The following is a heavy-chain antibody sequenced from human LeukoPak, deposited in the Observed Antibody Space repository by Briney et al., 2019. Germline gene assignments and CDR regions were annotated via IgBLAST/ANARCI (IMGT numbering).Heavy chain of an antibody. CDR2: IYSGGKT. Sequence: PGGSLRLSCAASGFTVSSNYMSWVRQAPGKGLMWVSVIYSGGKTHYADSVKGRFTISRDNSKNTLYLQMSSLRAEDTAVYYCAKPGKDSSGWVGWDYWGQGTLVTVSS. D-gene: IGHD6-19*01. CDR3: AKPGKDSSGWVGWDY. J-gene: IGHJ4*02. CDR1: GFTVSSNY. V-gene: IGHV3-53*01.